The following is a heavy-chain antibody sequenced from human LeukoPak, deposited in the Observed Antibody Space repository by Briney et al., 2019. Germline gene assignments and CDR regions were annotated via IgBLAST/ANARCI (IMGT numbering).Heavy chain of an antibody. D-gene: IGHD6-13*01. V-gene: IGHV1-69*13. CDR3: ARDDDSSSWYYYFDY. J-gene: IGHJ4*02. Sequence: SVKVSCKASGGTFGSYAISWVRQAPGQGLEWMGGIIPIFGTANYAQKFQGRVTITADESTSTAYMELSSLRSEDTAVYYCARDDDSSSWYYYFDYWGQGTLVTVSS. CDR2: IIPIFGTA. CDR1: GGTFGSYA.